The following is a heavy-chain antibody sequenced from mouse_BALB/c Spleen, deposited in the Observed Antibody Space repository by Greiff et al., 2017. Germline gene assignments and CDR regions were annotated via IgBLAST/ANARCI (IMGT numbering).Heavy chain of an antibody. CDR3: ARSWGLGRYFDV. D-gene: IGHD4-1*01. J-gene: IGHJ1*01. V-gene: IGHV3-2*02. CDR2: ISYSGST. CDR1: GYSITSDYA. Sequence: EVKLQESGPGLVKPSQSLSLTCTVTGYSITSDYAWTWIRQFPGNKLEWMGYISYSGSTSYNPSLKSRISITRDTSKNQFFLQLNSVTTEDTATYYCARSWGLGRYFDVWGAGTTVTVSS.